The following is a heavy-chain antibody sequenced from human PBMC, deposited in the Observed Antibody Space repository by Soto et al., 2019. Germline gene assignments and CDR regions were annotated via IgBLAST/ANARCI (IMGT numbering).Heavy chain of an antibody. CDR2: ISGSGSTI. Sequence: PGGSLRLSCAASGFTFSSYAVSWVRQAPGKGPEWISSISGSGSTIYYADSVKGRFTISRDNSKNTLYLQMSSLRAEDTAVYYCAKVFYYYDSSGYYYFAYWGQGTLVPAPQ. J-gene: IGHJ4*02. CDR1: GFTFSSYA. V-gene: IGHV3-23*01. D-gene: IGHD3-22*01. CDR3: AKVFYYYDSSGYYYFAY.